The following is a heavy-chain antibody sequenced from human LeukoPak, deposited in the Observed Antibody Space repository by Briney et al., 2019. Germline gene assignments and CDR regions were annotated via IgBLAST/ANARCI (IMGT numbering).Heavy chain of an antibody. CDR2: MNPNSGNT. V-gene: IGHV1-8*01. Sequence: AASVTVSCKASEYTFTSYDINWVRQASGQGLEWMGWMNPNSGNTASAQKFQGRVTMTTNTSISTAYMELTGLRSEDTAMYFCARKGLLGSGKPWFDPWGQGTLVTVSS. CDR3: ARKGLLGSGKPWFDP. D-gene: IGHD2-15*01. CDR1: EYTFTSYD. J-gene: IGHJ5*02.